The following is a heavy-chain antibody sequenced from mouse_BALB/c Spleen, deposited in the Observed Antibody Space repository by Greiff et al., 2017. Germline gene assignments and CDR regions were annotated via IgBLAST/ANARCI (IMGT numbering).Heavy chain of an antibody. V-gene: IGHV5-9-3*01. J-gene: IGHJ4*01. Sequence: EVQLVESGGGLVKPGGSLKLSCAASGFTFSSYSMSWVRQTPEKRLEWVATISSGGSYTYYPNSVKGRSTISRDNATNTLYLQMSSLRSEDTAMYYCASPDLSDYALDYGGQGTSVTVSS. CDR1: GFTFSSYS. CDR3: ASPDLSDYALDY. CDR2: ISSGGSYT.